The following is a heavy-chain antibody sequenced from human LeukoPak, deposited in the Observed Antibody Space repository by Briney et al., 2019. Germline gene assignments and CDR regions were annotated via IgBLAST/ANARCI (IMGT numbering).Heavy chain of an antibody. CDR1: GFSFSNYA. D-gene: IGHD3-10*01. J-gene: IGHJ6*02. Sequence: PGRSLRLSCAASGFSFSNYAMHWVRQAPGKGLEWVANIKQDGSEKYYVDSVKGRFTISRDNAKNSLYLQMNSLRAEDTAVYYCARASGSRNLYYYYYGMDVWGQGTTVTVSS. CDR2: IKQDGSEK. CDR3: ARASGSRNLYYYYYGMDV. V-gene: IGHV3-7*01.